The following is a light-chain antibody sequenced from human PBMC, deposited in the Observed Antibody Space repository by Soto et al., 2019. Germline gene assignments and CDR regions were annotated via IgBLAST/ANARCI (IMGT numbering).Light chain of an antibody. CDR2: DVS. V-gene: IGKV1-5*01. Sequence: DIQMTQSPSTLSASVGDRVTITCRASQTLSPWLAWYQQRPGNAPTLLIYDVSHSESGVPSRFRGTGSETEFTLTITSLQPEDFATYYCQQYHSFPYTFGQGTRLAI. CDR3: QQYHSFPYT. CDR1: QTLSPW. J-gene: IGKJ2*01.